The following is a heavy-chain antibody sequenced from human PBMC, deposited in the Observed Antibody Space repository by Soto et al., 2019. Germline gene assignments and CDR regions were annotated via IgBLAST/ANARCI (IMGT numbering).Heavy chain of an antibody. D-gene: IGHD5-12*01. J-gene: IGHJ5*02. V-gene: IGHV3-33*01. Sequence: GGSLRLSCAASGFTFSSYGMHWVRQAPGKGLEWVAVIWYDGSNKYYADSVKGRFTISRDNSKNTLYLQMNSLRAEDTAVYYCARDRPPVGGYDSGPLLAWGQGTLVTVSS. CDR3: ARDRPPVGGYDSGPLLA. CDR2: IWYDGSNK. CDR1: GFTFSSYG.